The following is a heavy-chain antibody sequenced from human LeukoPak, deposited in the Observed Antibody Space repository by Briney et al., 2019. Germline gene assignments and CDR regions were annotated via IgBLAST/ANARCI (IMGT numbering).Heavy chain of an antibody. J-gene: IGHJ4*02. V-gene: IGHV1-2*02. CDR1: GYTFTGYY. D-gene: IGHD6-13*01. CDR3: ARALYSSSWYWSPFDY. CDR2: INPNSGGT. Sequence: GASVKVSCKASGYTFTGYYMHWVRQAPGQGLEWMGWINPNSGGTNYAQKFQGRVTMTRDTSISTAYMELSRLRSDDTAVYYCARALYSSSWYWSPFDYWGQGTLVIVSS.